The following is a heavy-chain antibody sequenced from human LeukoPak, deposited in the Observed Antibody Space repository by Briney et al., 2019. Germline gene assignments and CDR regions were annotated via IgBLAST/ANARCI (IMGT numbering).Heavy chain of an antibody. CDR2: IYPGDSDT. J-gene: IGHJ5*02. CDR1: GYSFTSYW. Sequence: PGESLKISCKGSGYSFTSYWIGWVRQMPGKGLEWMGIIYPGDSDTRYSPSFQGQVTISADKSISTAYLQWSSLKASDTAMYYCARLPRPPPYGDYVDWFDPWGQGTLVTVSS. CDR3: ARLPRPPPYGDYVDWFDP. V-gene: IGHV5-51*01. D-gene: IGHD4-17*01.